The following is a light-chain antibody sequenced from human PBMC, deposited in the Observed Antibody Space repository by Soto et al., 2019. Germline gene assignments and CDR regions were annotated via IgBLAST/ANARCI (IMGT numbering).Light chain of an antibody. CDR1: SSEVGGYNY. J-gene: IGLJ2*01. V-gene: IGLV2-14*01. CDR3: SSYTGSSTYVL. CDR2: DVS. Sequence: QSVLTQPASVSGSPGQSITISCTGTSSEVGGYNYVSWYQQHPGKAPKLMIYDVSNRPSGVSNRFSGSKSGNPASLTISGLQAEDEADYYCSSYTGSSTYVLFGGGTKLTVL.